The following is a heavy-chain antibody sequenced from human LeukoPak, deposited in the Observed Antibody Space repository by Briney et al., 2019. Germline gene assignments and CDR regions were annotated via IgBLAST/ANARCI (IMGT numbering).Heavy chain of an antibody. CDR1: GGSFSGYY. J-gene: IGHJ4*02. CDR2: INHSGST. V-gene: IGHV4-34*01. Sequence: SETLSLTCAVYGGSFSGYYWSWIRQPPGKGLEWIGVINHSGSTNYNPSLKSRVTISVDTSKNQFSLKLSSVTAADTAVYYCARGRGVRGVITANWGQGTLVTVSS. D-gene: IGHD3-10*01. CDR3: ARGRGVRGVITAN.